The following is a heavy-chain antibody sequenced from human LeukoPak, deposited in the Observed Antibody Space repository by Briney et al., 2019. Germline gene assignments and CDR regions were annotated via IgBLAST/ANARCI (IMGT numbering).Heavy chain of an antibody. Sequence: GGSLRLSCAASGFTFDDYAMHWVRQAPGKGLEWVSGISWNSDNIGYVDSVKGRFTISRDNAKKSLYLQMNSLRAEDTALYYCAKDILGQWHYFDYWGQGTLVSVST. CDR1: GFTFDDYA. D-gene: IGHD6-19*01. J-gene: IGHJ4*02. CDR3: AKDILGQWHYFDY. CDR2: ISWNSDNI. V-gene: IGHV3-9*01.